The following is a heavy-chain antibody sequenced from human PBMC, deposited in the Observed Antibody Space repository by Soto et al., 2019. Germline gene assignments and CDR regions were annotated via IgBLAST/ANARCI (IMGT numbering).Heavy chain of an antibody. D-gene: IGHD3-22*01. CDR3: ARVAVMIAYAFDI. CDR2: ISYDGSNK. V-gene: IGHV3-30-3*01. J-gene: IGHJ3*02. CDR1: GFTFSSYA. Sequence: GGSLRLSCAASGFTFSSYAMHWVRQAPGKGLEWVAVISYDGSNKYYADSVKGRFTISRDNSKNTLYLQMNSLRAEDTAVYYCARVAVMIAYAFDIWGQGTMVTVSS.